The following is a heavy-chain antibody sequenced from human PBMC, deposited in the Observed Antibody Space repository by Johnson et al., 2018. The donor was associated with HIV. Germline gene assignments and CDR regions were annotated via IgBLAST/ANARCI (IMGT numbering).Heavy chain of an antibody. CDR2: IYSGGST. D-gene: IGHD2-15*01. J-gene: IGHJ3*02. CDR3: ARRGGVVVGAFDI. Sequence: VQLMESGGGLVQPGGSLRLSCAASGFTVSSNYMSWVRQAPGKGLEWVSVIYSGGSTYYADSVKDRFTISRDNSKNTLYLQMNGLRAEDTAVYYCARRGGVVVGAFDIWGQGTMVTVSS. CDR1: GFTVSSNY. V-gene: IGHV3-66*04.